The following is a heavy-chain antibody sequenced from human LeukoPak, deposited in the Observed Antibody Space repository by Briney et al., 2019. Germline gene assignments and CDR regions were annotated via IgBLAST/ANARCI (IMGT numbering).Heavy chain of an antibody. V-gene: IGHV3-7*01. D-gene: IGHD6-19*01. J-gene: IGHJ4*02. Sequence: SGGSLRLSCAASGFTFSSYWMSWVRQAPGKGLEWVANIKQDGSEKYYVDSVKGRFTISRDNAKNSLYLQMNSLRAEDTAVYYCARGKEIAVAGTDYWGQGILVTVSS. CDR2: IKQDGSEK. CDR1: GFTFSSYW. CDR3: ARGKEIAVAGTDY.